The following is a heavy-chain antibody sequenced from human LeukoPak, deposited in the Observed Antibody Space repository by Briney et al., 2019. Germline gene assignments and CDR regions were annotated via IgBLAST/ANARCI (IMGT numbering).Heavy chain of an antibody. V-gene: IGHV1-18*01. CDR3: ARDVPDFWSGFDY. CDR1: GYPFTTYG. D-gene: IGHD3-3*01. CDR2: ISGNDGDT. J-gene: IGHJ4*02. Sequence: GASVKVSCKASGYPFTTYGLSWVRQAPGQGLEWMGQISGNDGDTNYAQKFQGRVTMTTDTVTSTAYMELTSLRSDDTAVYYCARDVPDFWSGFDYWGQGTLVTVPP.